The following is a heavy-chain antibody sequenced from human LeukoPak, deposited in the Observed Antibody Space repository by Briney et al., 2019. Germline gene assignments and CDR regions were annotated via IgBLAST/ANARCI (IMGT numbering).Heavy chain of an antibody. CDR2: IYHSGST. V-gene: IGHV4-39*07. CDR3: ARTGPSYWTFDL. CDR1: GGSIRSSYYY. J-gene: IGHJ2*01. D-gene: IGHD3-10*01. Sequence: PSETLSLTCTVSGGSIRSSYYYWGWIRQPPGKGLEWIGEIYHSGSTNYNPSLKSRVTISADKSKNQFSLKLSSVTAADTAVYYCARTGPSYWTFDLWGRGTLVTVSS.